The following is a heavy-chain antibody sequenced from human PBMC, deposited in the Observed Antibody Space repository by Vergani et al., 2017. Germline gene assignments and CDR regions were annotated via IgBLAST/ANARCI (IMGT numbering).Heavy chain of an antibody. CDR1: GFSLSTSGVG. CDR2: IYWDDDK. J-gene: IGHJ4*02. Sequence: QITLKESGPTLVKPTQTLTLTCTFSGFSLSTSGVGVGWIRQPPGKALEWLALIYWDDDKRYSPFLKSRLTITKDTSKNQVVLTMTNMDPVDTATYCCARKGTSYYYGSGSYYNVGFDYWGQGTLVTVSS. V-gene: IGHV2-5*02. CDR3: ARKGTSYYYGSGSYYNVGFDY. D-gene: IGHD3-10*01.